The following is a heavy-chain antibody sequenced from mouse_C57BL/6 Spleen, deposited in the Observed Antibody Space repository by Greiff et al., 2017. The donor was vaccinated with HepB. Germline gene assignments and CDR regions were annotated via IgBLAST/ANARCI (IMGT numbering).Heavy chain of an antibody. CDR1: GYTFTSYG. CDR3: ARGDSNLIWFGD. D-gene: IGHD2-5*01. V-gene: IGHV1-81*01. Sequence: VQLQQSGAELARPGASVKLSCTASGYTFTSYGISWVKQRTGQGLEWIGEIYPRSGNTYYNEKFKGKATLTADKSSSTAYMELRSLTSEDSAVYFCARGDSNLIWFGDWGTGTLVTVAA. CDR2: IYPRSGNT. J-gene: IGHJ3*01.